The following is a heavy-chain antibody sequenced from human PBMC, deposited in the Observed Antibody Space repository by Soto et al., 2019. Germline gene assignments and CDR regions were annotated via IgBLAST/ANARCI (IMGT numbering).Heavy chain of an antibody. V-gene: IGHV6-1*01. D-gene: IGHD3-10*01. Sequence: PSQTRSLTCXISGDSVSSSSSAWNWIRQSPSRGLEWLGRTYYRSTWIHDYAVSVKSRIIINPDTSQNQFSLQLNSVTPDDTAVYYCARGLRPHFDYWGLGTLVTVSS. CDR1: GDSVSSSSSA. CDR3: ARGLRPHFDY. J-gene: IGHJ4*02. CDR2: TYYRSTWIH.